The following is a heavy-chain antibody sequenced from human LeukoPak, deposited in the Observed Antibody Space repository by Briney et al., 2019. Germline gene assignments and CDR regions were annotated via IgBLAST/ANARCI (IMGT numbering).Heavy chain of an antibody. J-gene: IGHJ3*02. Sequence: PSETLSLTCTVSGGSISSNSYYWVWIRQPPGKGLEWIGSIYHRESTYSNPSLRSRVTISLDTSKNQFSLNLNSVTAADTALYFCARDRLSLGAFDSWGQGTMVTVSS. CDR2: IYHREST. CDR3: ARDRLSLGAFDS. V-gene: IGHV4-39*07. D-gene: IGHD7-27*01. CDR1: GGSISSNSYY.